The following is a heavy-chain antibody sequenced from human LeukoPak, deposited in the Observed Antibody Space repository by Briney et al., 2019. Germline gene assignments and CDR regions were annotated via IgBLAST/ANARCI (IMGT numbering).Heavy chain of an antibody. J-gene: IGHJ6*03. V-gene: IGHV4-39*07. Sequence: SETLSLTCTVSGGSISSSSYYWGWIRQPPGKGLEWIGSIYYSGSTYYNPSLKSRVTISVDTSKNQFSLKLSSVTAADTAVYHCAKRQGRYYDILTGYDSGYYYNYMDVWGKGTTVTVSS. D-gene: IGHD3-9*01. CDR3: AKRQGRYYDILTGYDSGYYYNYMDV. CDR1: GGSISSSSYY. CDR2: IYYSGST.